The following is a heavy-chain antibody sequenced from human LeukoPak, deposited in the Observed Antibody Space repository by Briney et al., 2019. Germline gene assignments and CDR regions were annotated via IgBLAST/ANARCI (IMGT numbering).Heavy chain of an antibody. Sequence: ASVKVTFQASGYTFTSYGFSWLRQPPAQGLAWMGWISAYNGNTNYAQKLQGRVTMTTDTSTSTAYMELRSLRSDDTAVYYCARDYRLPVAWDPNAFDIWGQGTMVTVSS. V-gene: IGHV1-18*01. J-gene: IGHJ3*02. CDR1: GYTFTSYG. CDR2: ISAYNGNT. D-gene: IGHD1-26*01. CDR3: ARDYRLPVAWDPNAFDI.